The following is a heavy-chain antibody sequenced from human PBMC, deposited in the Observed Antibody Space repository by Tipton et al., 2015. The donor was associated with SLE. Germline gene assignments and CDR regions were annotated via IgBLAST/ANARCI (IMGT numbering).Heavy chain of an antibody. D-gene: IGHD5-18*01. CDR1: GGSISSYY. V-gene: IGHV4-59*01. Sequence: TLSLPCTVSGGSISSYYWSWIRQPPGRGLAWIGYIYYSGSTNYNPSLKSRVTISVDTSKNQFSLKLSSVTAADTAVYCGARGGLGYSSYYNTEVWGKGTTV. J-gene: IGHJ6*03. CDR2: IYYSGST. CDR3: ARGGLGYSSYYNTEV.